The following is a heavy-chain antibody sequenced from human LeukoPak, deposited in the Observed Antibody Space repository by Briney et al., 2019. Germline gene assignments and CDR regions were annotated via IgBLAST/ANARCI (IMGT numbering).Heavy chain of an antibody. CDR1: GDAVYY. V-gene: IGHV4-4*07. Sequence: SETLSLTCTVSGDAVYYWNWIRQPAGKGLEWIGRIYNNESTWSNPSPKSRVSMSIDTSKNQFSLKLSSVTAADAAVYYCARDIGNHFGGLDHYYYDYWGPGTLVTVSS. D-gene: IGHD2-15*01. CDR3: ARDIGNHFGGLDHYYYDY. CDR2: IYNNEST. J-gene: IGHJ4*02.